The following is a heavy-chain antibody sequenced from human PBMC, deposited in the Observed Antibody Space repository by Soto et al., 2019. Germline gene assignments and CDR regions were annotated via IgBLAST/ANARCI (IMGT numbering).Heavy chain of an antibody. CDR2: ISADGIDK. CDR1: GFTFRSYG. D-gene: IGHD6-19*01. V-gene: IGHV3-30*18. J-gene: IGHJ4*02. CDR3: AEGTAVARQHFAN. Sequence: QVQLVESRGGVVQPERSLGLSCPASGFTFRSYGMHWVRQAPGKGLEWVAAISADGIDKYYADSVKGRFTISRDNSKNALYLQMNSLRPEDTAVYYCAEGTAVARQHFANWGQGTLVTVSS.